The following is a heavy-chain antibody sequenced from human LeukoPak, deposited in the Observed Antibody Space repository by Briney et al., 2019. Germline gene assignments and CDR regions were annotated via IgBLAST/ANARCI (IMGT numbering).Heavy chain of an antibody. CDR2: IYTSGST. CDR3: ARGGSITIFGVVPIDY. Sequence: SETLSLTCTVSGGSISSYYWSWIRQPAGKGLEWIGRIYTSGSTNYNPSLKSRVTMSADTSKNQFSLKLSSVTAADTAVYYCARGGSITIFGVVPIDYWGQGTLVTVSS. D-gene: IGHD3-3*01. CDR1: GGSISSYY. V-gene: IGHV4-4*07. J-gene: IGHJ4*02.